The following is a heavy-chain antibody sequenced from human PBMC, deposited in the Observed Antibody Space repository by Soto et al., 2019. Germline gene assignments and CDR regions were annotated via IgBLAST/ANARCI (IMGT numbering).Heavy chain of an antibody. CDR3: ARDHMGCSSTSCYTDFDY. CDR1: GFTFSSYS. V-gene: IGHV3-21*01. CDR2: ISSSSSYI. J-gene: IGHJ4*02. Sequence: GSLRLSCAASGFTFSSYSMNWVRQAPGKGLEWVSSISSSSSYIYYADSVKGRFTISRDNAKNSLYLQMNSLRAEDTAVYYCARDHMGCSSTSCYTDFDYWGQGTLVTVSS. D-gene: IGHD2-2*02.